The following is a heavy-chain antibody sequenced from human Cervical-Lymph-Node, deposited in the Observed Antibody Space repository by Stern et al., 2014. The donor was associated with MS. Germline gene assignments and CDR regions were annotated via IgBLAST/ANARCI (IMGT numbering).Heavy chain of an antibody. CDR2: IFPGGSDI. Sequence: EVQLVESGPEVKRPGESLKISCQASRYTFTSYWIGWVRQMPGKGLEWIAIIFPGGSDIRYSPSFQGQVTISADKSSRPAYLQWDNLKASDTAIYYCARQRYFDYWGQGTLVTVSS. CDR1: RYTFTSYW. CDR3: ARQRYFDY. J-gene: IGHJ4*02. V-gene: IGHV5-51*01.